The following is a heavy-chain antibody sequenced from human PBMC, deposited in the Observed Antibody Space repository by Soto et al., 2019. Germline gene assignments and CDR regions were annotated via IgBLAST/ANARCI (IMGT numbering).Heavy chain of an antibody. Sequence: QITLKESGPTLVKPTQTLTLTCTFSGFSLSTNGVGVGWIRQPPGKALEWLALIYWDDSKEYSPSLKSRLTITKDTSRNQVVLTMTNMDPVGTATHYCAKKGGGDYILGYWGQGTLVTVSS. V-gene: IGHV2-5*02. CDR3: AKKGGGDYILGY. J-gene: IGHJ4*02. CDR2: IYWDDSK. D-gene: IGHD4-17*01. CDR1: GFSLSTNGVG.